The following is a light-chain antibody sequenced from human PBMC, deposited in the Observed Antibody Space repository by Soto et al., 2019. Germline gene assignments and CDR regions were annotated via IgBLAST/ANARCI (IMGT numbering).Light chain of an antibody. CDR1: QGIRDE. CDR2: AAS. V-gene: IGKV1-6*01. CDR3: LQDYNYPWT. J-gene: IGKJ1*01. Sequence: AIQMTQSPSSRSASVGDRVTISCRASQGIRDELGWYQQKPGKAPMLLIYAASSLQSGVPSRFRGSGSGTDFILTISSLQPEDFATYYCLQDYNYPWTFGQGTKVEIK.